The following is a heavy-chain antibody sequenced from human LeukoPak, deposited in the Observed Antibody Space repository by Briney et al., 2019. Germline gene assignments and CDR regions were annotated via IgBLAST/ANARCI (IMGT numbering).Heavy chain of an antibody. CDR2: IGTAGEI. D-gene: IGHD3-22*01. J-gene: IGHJ5*02. CDR1: GFTFSSYD. Sequence: GGSLRLSCAASGFTFSSYDIHWVRQATGKGLEWVSGIGTAGEIYYPGSVKGRFTISRENAKNSLYLQMNSLRAEDTAVYYCARLPYYYDSSGYPNWFDPWGQGTLVTVSS. V-gene: IGHV3-13*01. CDR3: ARLPYYYDSSGYPNWFDP.